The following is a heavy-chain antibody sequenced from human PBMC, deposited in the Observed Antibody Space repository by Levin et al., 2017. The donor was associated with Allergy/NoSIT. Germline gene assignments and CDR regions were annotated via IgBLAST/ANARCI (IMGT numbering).Heavy chain of an antibody. CDR3: ARDFTYYYGSGSPTFQH. CDR1: GFTFSSYS. J-gene: IGHJ1*01. D-gene: IGHD3-10*01. V-gene: IGHV3-21*01. Sequence: PGGSLRLSCAASGFTFSSYSMNWVRQAPGKGLEWVSSISSSSSYIYYADSVKGRFTISRDNAKNSLYLQMNSLRAEDTAVYYCARDFTYYYGSGSPTFQHWGQGTLVTVSS. CDR2: ISSSSSYI.